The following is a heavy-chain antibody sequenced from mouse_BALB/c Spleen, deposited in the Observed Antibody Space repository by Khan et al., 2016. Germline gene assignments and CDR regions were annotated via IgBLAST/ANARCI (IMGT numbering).Heavy chain of an antibody. CDR3: DRQAYYGDVGTMDY. J-gene: IGHJ4*01. Sequence: QVQLKESGPDLVAPSQSRSITCTVSGFSLTDYGIHWVRQPPGKGLEWLVVIWSDGSTTYNSALKSRLTISKDNSKSQVFLRMNSLQTDDTAMYYCDRQAYYGDVGTMDYWGQGTSVTVSS. CDR1: GFSLTDYG. D-gene: IGHD1-2*01. V-gene: IGHV2-6-2*01. CDR2: IWSDGST.